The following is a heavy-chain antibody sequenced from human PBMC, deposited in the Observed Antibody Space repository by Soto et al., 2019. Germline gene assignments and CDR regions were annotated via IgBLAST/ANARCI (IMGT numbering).Heavy chain of an antibody. CDR2: INAGNGNT. D-gene: IGHD2-2*01. Sequence: VASVKVSCKASGYTFTSYAMHWVRQAPGQRLEWMGWINAGNGNTKYSQKFQGRVTITRDTSASTAYMELSSLRSEDTAVYYCARAKCSSTSCYSYYYYGMDVWGQGTTVTVSS. CDR3: ARAKCSSTSCYSYYYYGMDV. V-gene: IGHV1-3*01. J-gene: IGHJ6*02. CDR1: GYTFTSYA.